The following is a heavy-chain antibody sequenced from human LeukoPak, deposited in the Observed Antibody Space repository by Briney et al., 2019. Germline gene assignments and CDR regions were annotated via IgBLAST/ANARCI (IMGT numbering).Heavy chain of an antibody. J-gene: IGHJ4*02. CDR1: GYTFTGYY. CDR2: INPNSGGT. Sequence: ASVKVSCKASGYTFTGYYMHWVRQAPGHGLEWMGWINPNSGGTNYAQKFQGRVTMTRDTSISTAYMELSRLRSDDTAVYYCARGHRAYTAMVTWFDYWGQGTLVTVSS. CDR3: ARGHRAYTAMVTWFDY. V-gene: IGHV1-2*02. D-gene: IGHD5-18*01.